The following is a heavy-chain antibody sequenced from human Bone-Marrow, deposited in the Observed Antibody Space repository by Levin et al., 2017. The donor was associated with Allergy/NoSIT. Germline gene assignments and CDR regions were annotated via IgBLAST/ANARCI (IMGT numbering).Heavy chain of an antibody. CDR1: CGSFRGYY. CDR2: INHSGST. V-gene: IGHV4-34*01. CDR3: ARGRKVADIVVVVAAYNWFDP. J-gene: IGHJ5*02. Sequence: SQTLSLPCAVYCGSFRGYYWSWIRQPPGKGLEWIGEINHSGSTNYNPSLKSRVTISVDTSKNQFSLKLSSVTAADTAVYYCARGRKVADIVVVVAAYNWFDPWGQGTLVTVSS. D-gene: IGHD2-15*01.